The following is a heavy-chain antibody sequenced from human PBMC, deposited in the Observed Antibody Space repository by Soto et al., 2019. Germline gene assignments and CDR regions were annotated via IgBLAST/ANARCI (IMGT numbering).Heavy chain of an antibody. D-gene: IGHD1-26*01. CDR1: GFTFSSYG. Sequence: GGSLRLSCAASGFTFSSYGMHWVRQAPGKGLEWVAVIWYDGSNKYYADSVKGRFTISRDNSKNTLYLQMNSLRAEDTAVYYCARDMVIDGSSWVYGMDVWGQGTTVTVSS. CDR2: IWYDGSNK. CDR3: ARDMVIDGSSWVYGMDV. V-gene: IGHV3-33*01. J-gene: IGHJ6*02.